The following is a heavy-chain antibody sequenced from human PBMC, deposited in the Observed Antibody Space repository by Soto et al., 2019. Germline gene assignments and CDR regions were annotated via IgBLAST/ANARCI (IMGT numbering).Heavy chain of an antibody. CDR3: ARGLWYCGGVCSAYGAFAI. CDR1: GGNFSSYA. J-gene: IGHJ3*02. D-gene: IGHD2-21*02. V-gene: IGHV1-69*01. CDR2: IIPIFGTS. Sequence: QVQLVQSGAEVKKPGSSVKVSCKTSGGNFSSYAISWVRQAPGQGLEWMGGIIPIFGTSYYAQQFLCRVTITADDSTTTAYMELSSRTSDDTAGYYCARGLWYCGGVCSAYGAFAIWCPGTMVTVSS.